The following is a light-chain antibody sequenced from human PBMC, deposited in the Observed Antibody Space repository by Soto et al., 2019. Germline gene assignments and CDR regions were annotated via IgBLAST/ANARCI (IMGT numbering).Light chain of an antibody. CDR3: AAWDDSLNGLV. Sequence: QSVLTQPPSASGTPGQRVTISCSGRSSNIGSNTVNWYQQLPKTAPKLLIYTNNQRPSGVPDRFSGSKSGTSASLAISGLQSEDEADYYCAAWDDSLNGLVFGGGTKLTVL. CDR1: SSNIGSNT. J-gene: IGLJ2*01. CDR2: TNN. V-gene: IGLV1-44*01.